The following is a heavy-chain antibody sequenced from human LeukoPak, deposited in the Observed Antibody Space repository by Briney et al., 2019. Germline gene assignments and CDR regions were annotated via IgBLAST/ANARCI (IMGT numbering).Heavy chain of an antibody. D-gene: IGHD6-19*01. Sequence: SETLSLTCTVSGGSISSSSYYWGWIRQPPGKGLEWIGSVYYSGYTYYNPSLKSRVTISVDTSNDQFSLKLSSVTAADTAVYYCARRSPYSTGWSSYFDYWGQGALVTVSS. J-gene: IGHJ4*02. V-gene: IGHV4-39*01. CDR1: GGSISSSSYY. CDR3: ARRSPYSTGWSSYFDY. CDR2: VYYSGYT.